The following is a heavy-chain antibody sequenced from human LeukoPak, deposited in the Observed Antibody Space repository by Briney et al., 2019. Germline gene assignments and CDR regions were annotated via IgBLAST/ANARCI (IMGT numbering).Heavy chain of an antibody. V-gene: IGHV4-4*07. D-gene: IGHD3-10*01. CDR3: ARKVGDY. J-gene: IGHJ4*02. CDR2: IYSSGST. CDR1: GASITSFH. Sequence: SETLSLTCTVSGASITSFHWTWIRQPAGKGLEWIGLIYSSGSTIYNPSLQSRVAMSVDMTKNQLSLKLSSVTAADTAMYYCARKVGDYWGQGTLVTVSS.